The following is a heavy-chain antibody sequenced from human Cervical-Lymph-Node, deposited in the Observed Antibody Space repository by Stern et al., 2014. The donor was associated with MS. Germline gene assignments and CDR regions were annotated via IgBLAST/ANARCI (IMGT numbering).Heavy chain of an antibody. V-gene: IGHV3-21*01. CDR2: ISRGGSYI. CDR3: ARGRGGNYRYYFDY. Sequence: EVQLVESGGGLVKTGGSLRLSCAASGFTFSSYSMNLVRQAPAKGLEWVASISRGGSYIYYADSLKGRFTISRDNAKNSLYLQMNSLRAEDTAVYYCARGRGGNYRYYFDYWGQGTLVTVSS. J-gene: IGHJ4*02. CDR1: GFTFSSYS. D-gene: IGHD4-23*01.